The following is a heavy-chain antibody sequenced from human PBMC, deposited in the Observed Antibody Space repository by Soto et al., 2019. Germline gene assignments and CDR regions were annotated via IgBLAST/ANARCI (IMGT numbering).Heavy chain of an antibody. CDR3: ARDRRGYSYGKKRLYYYYGMDV. J-gene: IGHJ6*02. CDR1: GYTFTGYY. CDR2: IHLNSGGT. D-gene: IGHD5-18*01. V-gene: IGHV1-2*02. Sequence: ASVKVSCKASGYTFTGYYVHWVRKAPGHGLGWLGWIHLNSGGTNYAQSFQGRVTMTRDMSVSTVYMEMTGLSSDDTAVYYCARDRRGYSYGKKRLYYYYGMDVWGQGTAVTVSS.